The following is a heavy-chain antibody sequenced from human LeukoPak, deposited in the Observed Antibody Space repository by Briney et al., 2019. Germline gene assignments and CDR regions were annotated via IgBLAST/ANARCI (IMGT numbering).Heavy chain of an antibody. V-gene: IGHV4-34*01. CDR2: ISHSGST. J-gene: IGHJ4*02. CDR1: GGSFSGYY. CDR3: ARARGRITMIVVAPFDY. Sequence: TLSLTCAVYGGSFSGYYWSWIRQPPGKGLEWIGEISHSGSTNYNPSLKSRVTISVDTSKNQFSLKLSSVTAADTAVYYCARARGRITMIVVAPFDYWGQETLVTVSS. D-gene: IGHD3-22*01.